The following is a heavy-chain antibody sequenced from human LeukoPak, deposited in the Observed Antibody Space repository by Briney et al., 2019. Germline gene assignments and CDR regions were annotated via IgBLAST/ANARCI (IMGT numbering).Heavy chain of an antibody. CDR2: ISGSGGST. V-gene: IGHV3-23*01. CDR3: AKGSRSNGYYIDY. D-gene: IGHD6-6*01. J-gene: IGHJ4*02. Sequence: GGSLRLSCAASGFTFATYAMTWVRQAPGKGLEWVSAISGSGGSTYYADSVKGRFTISRDNSKNTGYLQFNSLRAEDTAVYYCAKGSRSNGYYIDYWGQGTLVTVSS. CDR1: GFTFATYA.